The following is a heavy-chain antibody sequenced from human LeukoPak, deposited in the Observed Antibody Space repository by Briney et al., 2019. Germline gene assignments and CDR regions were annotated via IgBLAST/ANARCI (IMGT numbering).Heavy chain of an antibody. CDR2: ISGSGGST. J-gene: IGHJ4*02. D-gene: IGHD2-2*01. V-gene: IGHV3-23*01. Sequence: PGGSLILSCAASGFTFSSYAMSWVRQAPGKGLEWVSAISGSGGSTYYADSVKGRFTISRDNSKNTLYLQMNSLRAEDTAVYSCAKDRDIVVVPAAEYYWGQGTLVTVSS. CDR3: AKDRDIVVVPAAEYY. CDR1: GFTFSSYA.